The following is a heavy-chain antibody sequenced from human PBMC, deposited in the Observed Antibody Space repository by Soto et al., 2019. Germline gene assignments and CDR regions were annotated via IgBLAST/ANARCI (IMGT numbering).Heavy chain of an antibody. CDR1: GGSITNYY. CDR2: IQYSGYS. D-gene: IGHD3-10*01. Sequence: QVQLQESGPGLVKPSETLSLTCTVSGGSITNYYCSWFRQPPGKGLEWIGYIQYSGYSAYNLSLKRRVPMSMDKSKTQFSLMLESVTATDTAVYYCARHGFGSLHGLVDVWGQGTTVIVSS. J-gene: IGHJ6*02. V-gene: IGHV4-59*08. CDR3: ARHGFGSLHGLVDV.